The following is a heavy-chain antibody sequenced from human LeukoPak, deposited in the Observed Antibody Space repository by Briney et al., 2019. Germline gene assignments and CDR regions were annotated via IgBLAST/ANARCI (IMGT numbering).Heavy chain of an antibody. CDR2: IIPILGIA. CDR1: GGTFSSYT. Sequence: ASVKVSCKASGGTFSSYTISWVRQAPGQGLEWMGRIIPILGIANYAQKFQGRVTITTDESTSTAYMELSSLRSEDTAVYYCARAYSSSSLVFDYWGQGTLVTVSS. J-gene: IGHJ4*02. D-gene: IGHD6-6*01. V-gene: IGHV1-69*16. CDR3: ARAYSSSSLVFDY.